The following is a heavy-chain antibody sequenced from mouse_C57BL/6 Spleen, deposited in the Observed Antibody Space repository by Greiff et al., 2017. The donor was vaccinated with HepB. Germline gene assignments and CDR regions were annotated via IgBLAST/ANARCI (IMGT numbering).Heavy chain of an antibody. Sequence: VQLKESGPELVKPGASVKISCKASGYAFSSSWMNWVKQRPGKGLEWIGRIYPGDGDTNYNGKFKGKATLTADKSSSTAYMQLSSLTSEDSAVYFCARTRATRDAMDYWGQGTSVTVSS. CDR2: IYPGDGDT. J-gene: IGHJ4*01. V-gene: IGHV1-82*01. D-gene: IGHD2-13*01. CDR3: ARTRATRDAMDY. CDR1: GYAFSSSW.